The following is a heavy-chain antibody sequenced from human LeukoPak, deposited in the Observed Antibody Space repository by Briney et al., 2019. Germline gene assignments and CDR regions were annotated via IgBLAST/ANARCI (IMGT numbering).Heavy chain of an antibody. CDR2: INPNSGGT. CDR1: GYTFTGYY. D-gene: IGHD3-16*02. V-gene: IGHV1-2*02. Sequence: GASVKVSCKASGYTFTGYYMHWVRQAPGQGLEWMGWINPNSGGTNYAQKFQGRVTMTRDTSISTAYMELSRLRSDDTAVCYCARGITFGGVIVNWFDPWGQGTLVTVSS. CDR3: ARGITFGGVIVNWFDP. J-gene: IGHJ5*02.